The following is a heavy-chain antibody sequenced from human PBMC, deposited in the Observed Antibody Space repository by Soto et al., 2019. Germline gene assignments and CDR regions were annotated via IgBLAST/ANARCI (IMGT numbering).Heavy chain of an antibody. V-gene: IGHV3-21*01. J-gene: IGHJ5*02. CDR2: ISSSSSYI. Sequence: TGGSLRLSCAASGFTFSSYSMNWVRQAPGKGLEWVSSISSSSSYIYYADSVKGRFTISRDNAKNSLYLQMNSLRAEDTAVYYCARDLSTPEAYKIWFDPWGQGTLVTVSS. D-gene: IGHD2-2*01. CDR3: ARDLSTPEAYKIWFDP. CDR1: GFTFSSYS.